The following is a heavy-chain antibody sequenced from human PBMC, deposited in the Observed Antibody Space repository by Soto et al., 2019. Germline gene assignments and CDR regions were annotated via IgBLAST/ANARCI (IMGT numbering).Heavy chain of an antibody. CDR1: GFPFSSYA. CDR3: AKDSGVYCSGGSCYYDY. CDR2: ISGSGGST. J-gene: IGHJ4*02. V-gene: IGHV3-23*01. Sequence: GGSLRLSCAAPGFPFSSYALSWGRPAPGKGLEWVSAISGSGGSTYYADSVKGRFTISRDNSKNTLYLQMNSLRAEDTAVYYCAKDSGVYCSGGSCYYDYWGQGTLVTVSS. D-gene: IGHD2-15*01.